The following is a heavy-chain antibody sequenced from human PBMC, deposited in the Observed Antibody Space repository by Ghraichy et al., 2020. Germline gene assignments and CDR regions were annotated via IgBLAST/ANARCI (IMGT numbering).Heavy chain of an antibody. CDR3: LGYCSGGSCYSEEDY. J-gene: IGHJ4*02. CDR2: IRYDGSNK. D-gene: IGHD2-15*01. Sequence: LSLTCAASGFTFSSYGMHWVRQAPGKGLEWVAFIRYDGSNKYYADSVKGRFTISRDNSKNTLYLQMNSLRAEDTAVYYCLGYCSGGSCYSEEDYWGQGTLVTVSS. V-gene: IGHV3-30*02. CDR1: GFTFSSYG.